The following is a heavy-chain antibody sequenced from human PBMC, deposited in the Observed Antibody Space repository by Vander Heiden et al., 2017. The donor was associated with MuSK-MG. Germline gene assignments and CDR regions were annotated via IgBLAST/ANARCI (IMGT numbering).Heavy chain of an antibody. CDR1: GGSISSYY. CDR2: IYYSGST. D-gene: IGHD2-21*02. CDR3: ARYTAGIDAFDI. V-gene: IGHV4-59*01. Sequence: QVQLQESGPGLVKPSETLSLTCTVSGGSISSYYWSWIRQPPGKGLEWIGYIYYSGSTNYNPALKSRVTISVDTSKNKFSLKLRSVTAADTAVYYFARYTAGIDAFDIWGQGTMVTVYS. J-gene: IGHJ3*02.